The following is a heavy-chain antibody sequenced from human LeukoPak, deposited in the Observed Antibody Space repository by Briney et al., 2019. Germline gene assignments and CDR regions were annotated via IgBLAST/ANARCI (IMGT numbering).Heavy chain of an antibody. V-gene: IGHV3-74*01. CDR2: IKSDGSST. D-gene: IGHD5-18*01. Sequence: PGGSLRLSCAASGFTFSSYWMHWVRQAPGKGLVWVSRIKSDGSSTFYADSVKGRFTISRDNAKNTLYLQMNSLRAEDTAVYYCAKDRGYSYGAPFDFWGHGTLVTVSS. CDR1: GFTFSSYW. J-gene: IGHJ4*01. CDR3: AKDRGYSYGAPFDF.